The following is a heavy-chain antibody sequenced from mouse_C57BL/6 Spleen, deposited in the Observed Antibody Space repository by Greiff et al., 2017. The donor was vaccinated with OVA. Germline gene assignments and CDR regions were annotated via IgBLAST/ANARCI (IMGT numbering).Heavy chain of an antibody. Sequence: EVKLVESGGGLVKPGGSLKLSCAASGFTFSSYAMSWVRQTPEKRLEWVATISDGGSYTYYPDNVKGRFTISRVNAKNNLYLQMSHLKSEDTAMYYCARDLTTVVFDYWGQGTTLTVSS. CDR2: ISDGGSYT. CDR1: GFTFSSYA. D-gene: IGHD1-1*01. CDR3: ARDLTTVVFDY. V-gene: IGHV5-4*01. J-gene: IGHJ2*01.